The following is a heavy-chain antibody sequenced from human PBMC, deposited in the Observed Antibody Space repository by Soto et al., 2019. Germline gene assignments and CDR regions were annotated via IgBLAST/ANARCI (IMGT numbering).Heavy chain of an antibody. D-gene: IGHD6-13*01. V-gene: IGHV1-69*13. CDR2: IIPIFGTA. J-gene: IGHJ6*02. Sequence: SVKVSCKASGGTFSSYAISWVRQAPGQGLEWMGGIIPIFGTANYAQKFQGRVTITADESTSTAYMELSSLRSEDTAVYYCARERGSSSWNYYYYYGMNVWGQGTTVTVS. CDR3: ARERGSSSWNYYYYYGMNV. CDR1: GGTFSSYA.